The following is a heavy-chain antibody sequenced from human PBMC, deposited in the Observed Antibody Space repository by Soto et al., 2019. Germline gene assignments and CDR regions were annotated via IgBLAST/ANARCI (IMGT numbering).Heavy chain of an antibody. D-gene: IGHD4-4*01. J-gene: IGHJ6*03. CDR1: GFTFSSYW. V-gene: IGHV3-74*01. CDR3: ARGPSTVTTYYHYYYMAV. Sequence: HPGGSLRLSCAASGFTFSSYWMHWVRQAPGKGLVWVSRINSDGSSTSYADSVKGRFTISRDNAKNTLYLQMNSLRAEDTAVYYCARGPSTVTTYYHYYYMAVWGKGTTVTVSS. CDR2: INSDGSST.